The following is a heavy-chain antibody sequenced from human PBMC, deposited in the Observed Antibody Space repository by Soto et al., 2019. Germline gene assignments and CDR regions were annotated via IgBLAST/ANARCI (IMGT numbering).Heavy chain of an antibody. CDR2: IKGDESTT. CDR3: ARGGYGLWLNDY. J-gene: IGHJ4*02. CDR1: GFTFGKYW. D-gene: IGHD5-18*01. V-gene: IGHV3-74*01. Sequence: EVQLVESGGGLVQPGGSLRLSCAASGFTFGKYWIHWVRQAPGKGLVWVSRIKGDESTTNYADSVKGRFTISRDNANDVVFLHMNTMTADDTAVYYCARGGYGLWLNDYWGQGTLVTVSS.